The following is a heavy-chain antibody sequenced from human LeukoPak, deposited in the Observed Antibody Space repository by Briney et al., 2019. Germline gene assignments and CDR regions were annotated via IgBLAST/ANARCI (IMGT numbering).Heavy chain of an antibody. J-gene: IGHJ4*02. CDR1: GYTFTGYY. CDR3: ARAKRRSGWSIYYIDY. Sequence: ASVKVSCKASGYTFTGYYMHWVRQAPGHGLEWMGRINPNSGGTNYAQKFQGRVTMTRDTSISTAYMELSRLSSDDTVVYFCARAKRRSGWSIYYIDYWGQGTLVTVSS. CDR2: INPNSGGT. V-gene: IGHV1-2*05. D-gene: IGHD6-19*01.